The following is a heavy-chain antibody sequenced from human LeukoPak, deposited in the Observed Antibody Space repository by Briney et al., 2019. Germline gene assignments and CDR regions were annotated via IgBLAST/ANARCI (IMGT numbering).Heavy chain of an antibody. Sequence: PGGSLRLSCAASGFTFSSYVMSWVRQAPGKGLEWVSAISGSGGSTYYADSVKGRFTISRDNSKNTLYLQMNSLRAEDTAVYYCARDPPYMITFGGVIVSDYWGQGTLVTVSS. V-gene: IGHV3-23*01. J-gene: IGHJ4*02. D-gene: IGHD3-16*02. CDR3: ARDPPYMITFGGVIVSDY. CDR2: ISGSGGST. CDR1: GFTFSSYV.